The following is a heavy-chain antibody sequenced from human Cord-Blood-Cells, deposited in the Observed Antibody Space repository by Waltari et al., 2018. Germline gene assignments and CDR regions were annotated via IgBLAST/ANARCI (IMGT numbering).Heavy chain of an antibody. CDR2: IIPIFGTA. CDR1: VGTFSSYA. Sequence: QVQLVQSAAEVKKPASSVKVSCKAYVGTFSSYAIGWARQAAAQGLEWMGGIIPIFGTANYAQKCQGRVTMTADESTSTAYMELSSLRAEDTAVYYCARDLNVCSSTSCDAFDIWGQGTMVTVSS. V-gene: IGHV1-69*01. CDR3: ARDLNVCSSTSCDAFDI. D-gene: IGHD2-2*01. J-gene: IGHJ3*02.